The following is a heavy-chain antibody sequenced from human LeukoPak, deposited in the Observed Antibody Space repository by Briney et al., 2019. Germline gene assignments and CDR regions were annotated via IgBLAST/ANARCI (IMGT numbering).Heavy chain of an antibody. CDR2: IWFDGVNK. V-gene: IGHV3-33*01. J-gene: IGHJ4*02. Sequence: PGGSLRLSCAASGFTFSSSGMHWVRQAPGKGLEWVAVIWFDGVNKYYGDPVKGRFTISRDNSKNTLYLQMDSLRAADTAVYYCARSAAGTYYWGQGTLVTVSS. CDR1: GFTFSSSG. D-gene: IGHD1-1*01. CDR3: ARSAAGTYY.